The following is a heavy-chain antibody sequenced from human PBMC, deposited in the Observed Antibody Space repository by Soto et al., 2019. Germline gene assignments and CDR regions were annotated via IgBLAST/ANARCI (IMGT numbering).Heavy chain of an antibody. J-gene: IGHJ6*02. D-gene: IGHD5-18*01. CDR2: IDWDDDK. CDR1: GFSLSTSGMC. Sequence: SGPTLVNPTQTLTLTCTFSGFSLSTSGMCVSWIRQPPGKALEWLALIDWDDDKYYSTSLKTRLTISKDTSKNQVVLTMTNMDPVDTATYYCARMGIRHYYYGMDVWGQGTTVTVSS. V-gene: IGHV2-70*01. CDR3: ARMGIRHYYYGMDV.